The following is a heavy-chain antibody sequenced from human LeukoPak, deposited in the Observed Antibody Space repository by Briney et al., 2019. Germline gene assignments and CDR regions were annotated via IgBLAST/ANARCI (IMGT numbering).Heavy chain of an antibody. J-gene: IGHJ4*01. Sequence: SETLSLTCTVSGVSIISTNSYWGWIRQSPRTGLEWIGNIYSSGRTYYNPSLKSRVTISIDMSENQFSLKLTSVTAADTAVYYWAKKGGGPAKGIDYWGQEPCPPSP. D-gene: IGHD2-15*01. CDR2: IYSSGRT. CDR1: GVSIISTNSY. CDR3: AKKGGGPAKGIDY. V-gene: IGHV4-39*07.